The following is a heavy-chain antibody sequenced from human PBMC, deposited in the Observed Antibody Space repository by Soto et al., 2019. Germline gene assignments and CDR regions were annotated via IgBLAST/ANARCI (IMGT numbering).Heavy chain of an antibody. V-gene: IGHV3-23*01. CDR1: GFTFSSYA. CDR3: AKRSWEDSGWFDY. J-gene: IGHJ4*02. D-gene: IGHD6-19*01. CDR2: ISGSGSST. Sequence: PGGSLRLSCAASGFTFSSYAMIWVRQAPGKGLEWVSVISGSGSSTYYVDSVKGRFTISRDNSKNTLYLQMNSLRVEDTALYYCAKRSWEDSGWFDYWGQGSLVTSPQ.